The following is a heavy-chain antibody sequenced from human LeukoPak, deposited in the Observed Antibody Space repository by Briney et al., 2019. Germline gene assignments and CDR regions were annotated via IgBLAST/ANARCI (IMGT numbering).Heavy chain of an antibody. D-gene: IGHD3-16*01. CDR1: GYTFTTYG. V-gene: IGHV1-18*01. Sequence: GASVTVSCKASGYTFTTYGVIWVRQAPGQGLEWMGWISTYNGNTNYAQKLQGRVTMTTDTSTSTAYLEVRSLRSDDTAVYYCARDNNGLYYFDYWGQGTLVTVSS. CDR3: ARDNNGLYYFDY. J-gene: IGHJ4*02. CDR2: ISTYNGNT.